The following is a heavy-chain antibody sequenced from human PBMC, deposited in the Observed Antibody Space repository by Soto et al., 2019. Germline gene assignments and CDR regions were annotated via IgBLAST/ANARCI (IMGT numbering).Heavy chain of an antibody. CDR1: GYSFTHFE. D-gene: IGHD7-27*01. Sequence: QVQLVQSGPEVQQPGASVRISCQASGYSFTHFEMHWVRQAPGQRLEWMGWINTGNGDTKYSQKFQGRVTFTRDTSASTAYLDLDGLTSDDTSFYFCARGLTRLDYWGQGTLVTVSS. CDR2: INTGNGDT. V-gene: IGHV1-3*04. CDR3: ARGLTRLDY. J-gene: IGHJ4*02.